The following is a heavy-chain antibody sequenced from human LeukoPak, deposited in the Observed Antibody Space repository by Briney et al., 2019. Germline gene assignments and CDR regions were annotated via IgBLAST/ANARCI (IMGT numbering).Heavy chain of an antibody. J-gene: IGHJ6*03. Sequence: ASVKVSCKASGYTFTSYDINWVRQATGQGLEWMGWMNPNSGNTGYAQKFQGRVTITADESTSTAYMELSSLRSEDTAVYYCASMTTVNWGGYYYMDVWGKGTTVTISS. CDR2: MNPNSGNT. CDR3: ASMTTVNWGGYYYMDV. D-gene: IGHD4-17*01. CDR1: GYTFTSYD. V-gene: IGHV1-8*01.